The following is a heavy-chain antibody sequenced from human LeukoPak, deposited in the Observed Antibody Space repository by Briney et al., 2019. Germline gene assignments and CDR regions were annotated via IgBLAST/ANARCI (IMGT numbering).Heavy chain of an antibody. V-gene: IGHV1-46*01. D-gene: IGHD1-26*01. J-gene: IGHJ6*02. Sequence: ASVKVSCKASGYTFTSYYMHWVRQAPGQGLEWMGIINPSGGSTSYAQKFQGRVTMTRDTSTSTVYMELSSLRSEDTAVYYCARRTLEWGRQGGYYYGMDVWGQGTTVTVSS. CDR1: GYTFTSYY. CDR2: INPSGGST. CDR3: ARRTLEWGRQGGYYYGMDV.